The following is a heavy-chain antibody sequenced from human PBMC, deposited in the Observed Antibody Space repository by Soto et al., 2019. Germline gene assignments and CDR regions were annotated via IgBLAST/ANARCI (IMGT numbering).Heavy chain of an antibody. CDR2: IYYSGST. D-gene: IGHD3-3*01. CDR3: ARDSPYYDFWSGYYEPYYGMDV. CDR1: GGSISSYY. Sequence: SENLYLTCTVSGGSISSYYWSWIRQPPGKGLEWIGYIYYSGSTNYNPSLKSRVTISVDTSKNQFSLKLSSVTAADTAVYYCARDSPYYDFWSGYYEPYYGMDVWGQGTTVT. V-gene: IGHV4-59*01. J-gene: IGHJ6*02.